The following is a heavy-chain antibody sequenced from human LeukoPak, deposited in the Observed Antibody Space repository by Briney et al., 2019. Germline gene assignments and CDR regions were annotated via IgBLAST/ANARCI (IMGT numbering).Heavy chain of an antibody. CDR2: INHSGST. V-gene: IGHV4-34*01. CDR1: GGSFSGYY. Sequence: SETLSLTCAVYGGSFSGYYWSWIRQPPRKGLEWIGEINHSGSTNYNPSLKSRVTISVDTSKNQFSLKLSSVTAADTAVYYCARRPSRYFDWLPPSRFDYWGQGTLVTVSS. J-gene: IGHJ4*02. D-gene: IGHD3-9*01. CDR3: ARRPSRYFDWLPPSRFDY.